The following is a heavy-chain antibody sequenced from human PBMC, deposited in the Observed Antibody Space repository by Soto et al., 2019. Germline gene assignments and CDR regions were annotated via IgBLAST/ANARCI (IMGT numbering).Heavy chain of an antibody. J-gene: IGHJ6*02. CDR3: AGAHLTTSLYYYCMEV. Sequence: QVQLVESGGGVVQPGRSLRLSCAASGFTFSSYAMHWVRQAPGKGLEWVAVISYDGSNKYYADSVNGRCTISRDNSKNTLYLQMNSLRAEDTAVYYCAGAHLTTSLYYYCMEVWGQGTPVTVSS. CDR1: GFTFSSYA. CDR2: ISYDGSNK. V-gene: IGHV3-30*14. D-gene: IGHD3-22*01.